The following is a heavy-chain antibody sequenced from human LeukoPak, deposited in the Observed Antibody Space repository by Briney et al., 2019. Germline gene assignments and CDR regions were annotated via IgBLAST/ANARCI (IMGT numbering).Heavy chain of an antibody. CDR1: GGSISSSSYD. D-gene: IGHD3-22*01. CDR2: IYYSGST. Sequence: PSETLSLTCTVSGGSISSSSYDWGWIRQPPGKGLEWIGSIYYSGSTYYNPSLKSRVTISVDTSKNQFSLKLSSVTAAETAVYYCARGNFTHFNYYDSSGYYDEWGQGTLVTVSS. V-gene: IGHV4-39*07. CDR3: ARGNFTHFNYYDSSGYYDE. J-gene: IGHJ4*02.